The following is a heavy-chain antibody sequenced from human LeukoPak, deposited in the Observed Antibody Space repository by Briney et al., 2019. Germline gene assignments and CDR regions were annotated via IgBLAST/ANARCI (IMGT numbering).Heavy chain of an antibody. Sequence: ASVKVSCKASGYIFTGYYMHWLRQAPGQGLEWMGWINPNSGGTNYAQKFQGRVTMTRDTSISTAYMELSRLRSDDTAVYYCARQSNSGSYGIGYWGQGTLVTVSS. CDR3: ARQSNSGSYGIGY. CDR2: INPNSGGT. J-gene: IGHJ4*02. V-gene: IGHV1-2*02. CDR1: GYIFTGYY. D-gene: IGHD1-26*01.